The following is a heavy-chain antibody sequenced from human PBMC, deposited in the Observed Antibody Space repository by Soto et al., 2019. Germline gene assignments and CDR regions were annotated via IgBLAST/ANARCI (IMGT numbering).Heavy chain of an antibody. V-gene: IGHV3-23*01. CDR2: FSSGGGGT. Sequence: PGGSLRLCCTASGFTFSNYARSWVRQAPGKGLEWVSTFSSGGGGTYYADSVKGRFTISRDNSKNTLSLQMNSLRAEDTAVYYCTKANRYCSGANCFTFDYWGLGTLVTVSS. J-gene: IGHJ4*02. CDR3: TKANRYCSGANCFTFDY. CDR1: GFTFSNYA. D-gene: IGHD2-15*01.